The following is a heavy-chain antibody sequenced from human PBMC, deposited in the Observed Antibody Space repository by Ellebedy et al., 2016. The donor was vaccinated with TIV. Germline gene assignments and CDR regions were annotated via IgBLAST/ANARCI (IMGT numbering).Heavy chain of an antibody. CDR1: GFTFSNSN. D-gene: IGHD5-18*01. Sequence: GESLKISCEASGFTFSNSNLNWVRQAPGKGLEWVSYISTGSRNIYYADSVKGRFTISRDNAKNSLYLHMTSLRDEDTAVYYCARDGAYNYDTYWYFELWGRGTLVTVSS. V-gene: IGHV3-48*02. CDR3: ARDGAYNYDTYWYFEL. J-gene: IGHJ2*01. CDR2: ISTGSRNI.